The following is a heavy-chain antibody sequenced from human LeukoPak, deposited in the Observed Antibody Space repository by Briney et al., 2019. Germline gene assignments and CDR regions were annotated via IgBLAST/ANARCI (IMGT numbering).Heavy chain of an antibody. Sequence: GGSLRLSCAASGFTFSNYWMTWVRQAPGKGLEWVANIRQDGSDQYYVDSVKGRFTISRDNAKNSLYLQMNSLRAEDTAVYYCARDSTYGDYAPDAFDIWGQGTMVTVSS. CDR1: GFTFSNYW. CDR3: ARDSTYGDYAPDAFDI. D-gene: IGHD4-17*01. J-gene: IGHJ3*02. V-gene: IGHV3-7*01. CDR2: IRQDGSDQ.